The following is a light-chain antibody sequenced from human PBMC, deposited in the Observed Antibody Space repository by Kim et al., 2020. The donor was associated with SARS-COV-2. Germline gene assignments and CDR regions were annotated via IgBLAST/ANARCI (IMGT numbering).Light chain of an antibody. CDR1: AGADTGGYY. CDR3: LLYYGGTMV. J-gene: IGLJ2*01. CDR2: STT. V-gene: IGLV7-43*01. Sequence: PGEPVTLTWTSSAGADTGGYYANWYQQKPGQAPRTLIFSTTKKHSWTPARFSGSLLGGKAALIVSGVQPEDEAGYYCLLYYGGTMVFGGGTQLAVL.